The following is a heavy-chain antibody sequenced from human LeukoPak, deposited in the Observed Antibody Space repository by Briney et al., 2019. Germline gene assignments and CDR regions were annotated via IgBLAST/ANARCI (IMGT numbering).Heavy chain of an antibody. CDR3: ARVARIAASQGPAGLDP. CDR2: INPSGGST. J-gene: IGHJ5*02. V-gene: IGHV1-46*01. D-gene: IGHD6-6*01. CDR1: GYTFTSYY. Sequence: ASVKVSCKASGYTFTSYYMHWVRQAPGQGLEWMGIINPSGGSTSYAQKFQGRVTMTGGRSTSTVYMELSSLRSEDTAVYYCARVARIAASQGPAGLDPWGQGTLVTVSS.